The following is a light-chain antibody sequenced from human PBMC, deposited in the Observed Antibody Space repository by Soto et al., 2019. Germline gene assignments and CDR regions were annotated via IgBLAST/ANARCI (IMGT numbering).Light chain of an antibody. V-gene: IGKV3-15*01. Sequence: EIVMTQSPATLSVSPGERAILSCRASQSVSTNLGWYQQKPGQAPRLLIFGASTRATGIPARFSGSGSGTEFTLTISSLQSEDSAVYYCQQYNSWPPFTFGQGTRLEIK. CDR3: QQYNSWPPFT. CDR1: QSVSTN. J-gene: IGKJ5*01. CDR2: GAS.